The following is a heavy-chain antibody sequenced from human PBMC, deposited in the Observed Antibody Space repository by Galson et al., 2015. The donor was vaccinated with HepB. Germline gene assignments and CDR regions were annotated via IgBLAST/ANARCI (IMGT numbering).Heavy chain of an antibody. Sequence: SVKVSCKASGYTFTRYYMHWVRQAPGQGLEWLGTINPSDGGTKYAQKFQGRVTTTRDTSTSTVYMELNTLRSEDTAVYYCAREKEGGTFDYWGQGTLVTVSP. CDR2: INPSDGGT. CDR1: GYTFTRYY. J-gene: IGHJ4*02. D-gene: IGHD2-15*01. V-gene: IGHV1-46*01. CDR3: AREKEGGTFDY.